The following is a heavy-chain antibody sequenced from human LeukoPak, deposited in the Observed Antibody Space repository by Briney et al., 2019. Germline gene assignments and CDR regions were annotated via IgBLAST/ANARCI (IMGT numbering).Heavy chain of an antibody. J-gene: IGHJ3*02. CDR1: GFSFSPYS. D-gene: IGHD3-22*01. Sequence: PGGSLRLSCAASGFSFSPYSMNWLRQAPGKGLEWVSYIGSSSGTIYYADSVRGRFTISGDNAKNSLYLQMNSLRAEDTAVYYCARVRSSYYYECSGYYHYDAFDIWGQGTMVTVSS. CDR3: ARVRSSYYYECSGYYHYDAFDI. CDR2: IGSSSGTI. V-gene: IGHV3-48*01.